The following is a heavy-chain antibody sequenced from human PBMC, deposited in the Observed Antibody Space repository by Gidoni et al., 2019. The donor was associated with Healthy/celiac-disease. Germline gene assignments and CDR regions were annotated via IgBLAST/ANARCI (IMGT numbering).Heavy chain of an antibody. CDR3: AKDRGTWSGDDYYGMDV. CDR2: ISYDGSNK. CDR1: GFTFSSYG. Sequence: QVQLVESGGGVVQPGRSLRLSCAASGFTFSSYGMHWVRQAPGKGLEWVAVISYDGSNKYYADSVKGRFTISRDNSKNTLYLQMNSLRAEDTAVYYCAKDRGTWSGDDYYGMDVWGQGTTVTVSS. J-gene: IGHJ6*02. D-gene: IGHD3-3*01. V-gene: IGHV3-30*18.